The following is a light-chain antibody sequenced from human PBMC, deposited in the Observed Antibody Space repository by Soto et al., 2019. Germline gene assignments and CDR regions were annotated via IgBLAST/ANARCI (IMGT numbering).Light chain of an antibody. CDR3: SAYTRSSYVV. CDR1: SSDVGIYNY. Sequence: QSALTQPASVSGSPGQSITISCTGTSSDVGIYNYVSWYQQHPGKAPKLMIYDVSDRPSGISNRFSGSKSGNTASLTISGLQAEDEADYYCSAYTRSSYVVFGGGTKLTVL. CDR2: DVS. J-gene: IGLJ2*01. V-gene: IGLV2-14*01.